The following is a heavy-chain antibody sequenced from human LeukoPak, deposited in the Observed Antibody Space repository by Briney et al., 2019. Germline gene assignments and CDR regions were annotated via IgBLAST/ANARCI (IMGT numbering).Heavy chain of an antibody. J-gene: IGHJ5*02. Sequence: ASVKVTFKASGYTFTSYDINWVRQAAGQGLEWMGWMNPNSGNTGYAQKFQGRVTMTRSTSISTAYMELSSLRSEDTAVYYCARGRGTTEKGDWFDPWGQGTLVTVSS. V-gene: IGHV1-8*01. D-gene: IGHD4-11*01. CDR1: GYTFTSYD. CDR3: ARGRGTTEKGDWFDP. CDR2: MNPNSGNT.